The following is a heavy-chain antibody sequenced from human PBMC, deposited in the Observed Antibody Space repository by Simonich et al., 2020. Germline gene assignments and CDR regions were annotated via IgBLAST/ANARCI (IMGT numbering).Heavy chain of an antibody. V-gene: IGHV3-7*01. D-gene: IGHD3-9*01. J-gene: IGHJ3*02. CDR2: KKKDGREK. Sequence: EVQLVESGGGLVQPGGSLRLSCAASGFTFSSSWMSWVRQAPGKGLGWVAKKKKDGREKYYVDSVKGRFTISRDNAKNSLYLQMNSLRAEDTAVYYCACLGTGDAFDIWGQGTMVTVSS. CDR1: GFTFSSSW. CDR3: ACLGTGDAFDI.